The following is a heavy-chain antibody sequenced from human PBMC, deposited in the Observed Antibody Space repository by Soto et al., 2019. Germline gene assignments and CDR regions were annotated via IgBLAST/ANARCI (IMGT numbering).Heavy chain of an antibody. CDR2: IYYRGYT. V-gene: IGHV4-39*01. CDR1: VGSITSSSYY. J-gene: IGHJ4*02. D-gene: IGHD4-4*01. Sequence: SETLSLTCAVSVGSITSSSYYWGWIRQAPGRGLEWIGTIYYRGYTYYNPSLESRVTISADTSKNQLSLNLRSVTAADTAVYYCASPAGADYTFDYWGQGILVTVSS. CDR3: ASPAGADYTFDY.